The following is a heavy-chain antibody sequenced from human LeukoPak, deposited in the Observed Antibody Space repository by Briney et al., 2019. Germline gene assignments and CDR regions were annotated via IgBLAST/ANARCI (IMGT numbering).Heavy chain of an antibody. D-gene: IGHD5-24*01. CDR3: ARRDGYNKEFDY. CDR1: GGSISSSSYY. J-gene: IGHJ4*02. CDR2: IYYSGST. V-gene: IGHV4-39*01. Sequence: SETLSVTCTVPGGSISSSSYYWGWIRQPPGKGLEWIGTIYYSGSTYYNPSLKSRVTISVDTSKNQFSLRLSSVTAADTAVFYCARRDGYNKEFDYWGQGTLVTVSS.